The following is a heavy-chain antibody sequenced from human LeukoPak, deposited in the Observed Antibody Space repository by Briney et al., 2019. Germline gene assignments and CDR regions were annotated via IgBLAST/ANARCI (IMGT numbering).Heavy chain of an antibody. V-gene: IGHV1-2*04. D-gene: IGHD1-26*01. J-gene: IGHJ5*02. Sequence: ASVKVSCKASGGTFSSYAISWVRQAPGQGLEWMGWINPNSGGTKYAQKFQGWVTMTRDTPINTAYMELNRLKSDDTAVYYCAKGALHAGSYYDPWGQGTLVTVSA. CDR2: INPNSGGT. CDR3: AKGALHAGSYYDP. CDR1: GGTFSSYA.